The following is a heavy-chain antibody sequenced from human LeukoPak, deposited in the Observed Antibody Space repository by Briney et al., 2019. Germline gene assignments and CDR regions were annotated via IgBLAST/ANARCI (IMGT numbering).Heavy chain of an antibody. Sequence: GGSLRLSCAASGFTFSDYYMSWIRQAPGKGLEWVSYISSSGSTIYYADSVKGRFTISRDNAKNSLYLQMNSLRAEDTAVYYCARRNLWDTAMVYYYYGMDVWGQGTTVIVSS. CDR2: ISSSGSTI. V-gene: IGHV3-11*01. D-gene: IGHD5-18*01. CDR1: GFTFSDYY. J-gene: IGHJ6*02. CDR3: ARRNLWDTAMVYYYYGMDV.